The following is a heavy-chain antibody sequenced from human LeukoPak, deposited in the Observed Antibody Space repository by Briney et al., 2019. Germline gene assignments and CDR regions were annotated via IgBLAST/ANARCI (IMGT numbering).Heavy chain of an antibody. CDR1: GGTFSSYA. CDR2: IIPIFGTA. Sequence: SVKVSCKASGGTFSSYAISWVRQAPGQGLEWMGRIIPIFGTANYAQKFQGRVTITTDESTSTAYMELSSLRSEDTAVYYCASNRDCSGGSCYPYYYYYMDVWGKGTTVTVSS. J-gene: IGHJ6*03. D-gene: IGHD2-15*01. V-gene: IGHV1-69*05. CDR3: ASNRDCSGGSCYPYYYYYMDV.